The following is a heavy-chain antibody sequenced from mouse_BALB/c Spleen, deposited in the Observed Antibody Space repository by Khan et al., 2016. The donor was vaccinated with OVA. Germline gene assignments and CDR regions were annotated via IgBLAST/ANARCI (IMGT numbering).Heavy chain of an antibody. V-gene: IGHV1-20*02. Sequence: VQLQQSGPELVKPGASVKISCKASGYSFTGYFMNWVMQSHGKSLEWIGRINPHIGETFYNQKFKGKAILTVDESSSTVYMELRSLASEDSAVYYCARKNCGDFDYWGQGTTLTVSS. CDR1: GYSFTGYF. CDR2: INPHIGET. D-gene: IGHD1-1*02. J-gene: IGHJ2*01. CDR3: ARKNCGDFDY.